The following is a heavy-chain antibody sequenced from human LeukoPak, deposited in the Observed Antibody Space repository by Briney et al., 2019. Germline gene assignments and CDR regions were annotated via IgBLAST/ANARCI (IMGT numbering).Heavy chain of an antibody. CDR1: GYTLTELS. CDR2: FGPEDGET. D-gene: IGHD2-15*01. V-gene: IGHV1-24*01. CDR3: ASRYGYCSGGSCRLDFDY. J-gene: IGHJ4*02. Sequence: ASVKVSCKVSGYTLTELSMHWVRQAPGKGLEWMGGFGPEDGETIYAQKFQGRVTMTEDTSTDTAYMELSSLRSEDTAVYYCASRYGYCSGGSCRLDFDYWGQGTLVTVSS.